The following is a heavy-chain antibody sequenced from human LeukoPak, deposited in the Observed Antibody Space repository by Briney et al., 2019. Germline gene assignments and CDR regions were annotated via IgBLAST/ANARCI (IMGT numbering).Heavy chain of an antibody. Sequence: GGSLRLSCAASGFTFSSYWMSWVRQAPGKGLEWVAVISYDGSNKYYADSVKGRFTISRDNSKNTLYLQMNSLRAEDTAVYYCARGRIAADDAFDIWGQGTMVTVSS. CDR3: ARGRIAADDAFDI. CDR1: GFTFSSYW. V-gene: IGHV3-30*03. CDR2: ISYDGSNK. D-gene: IGHD6-13*01. J-gene: IGHJ3*02.